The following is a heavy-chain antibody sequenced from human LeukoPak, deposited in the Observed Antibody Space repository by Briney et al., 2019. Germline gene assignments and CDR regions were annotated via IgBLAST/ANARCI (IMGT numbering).Heavy chain of an antibody. V-gene: IGHV3-11*01. CDR1: GFTFSDYN. CDR3: ARSIGLTGGGVDV. CDR2: ITDSGNNI. Sequence: PGGSLRLSCAASGFTFSDYNMNWVRQAPGKGLEWVSYITDSGNNIHYADSVKGRFTISRDNAKNSLYLQMNSLRAEDTAVYYCARSIGLTGGGVDVWGQGTTVTVSS. D-gene: IGHD3-9*01. J-gene: IGHJ6*02.